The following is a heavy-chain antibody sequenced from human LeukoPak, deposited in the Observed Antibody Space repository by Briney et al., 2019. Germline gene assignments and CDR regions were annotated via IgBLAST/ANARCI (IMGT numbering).Heavy chain of an antibody. Sequence: GGSLRLSCAASGFTFSSYAMSWVRQAPGKGLEWVSAFSGSGGSTYYADSVKGRFTISRDNSKNTLYLQMNSLRAEDTAVYYCAKDMPPTMIVVANGFDYWGQGTLVTVSS. CDR2: FSGSGGST. J-gene: IGHJ4*02. V-gene: IGHV3-23*01. CDR1: GFTFSSYA. CDR3: AKDMPPTMIVVANGFDY. D-gene: IGHD3-22*01.